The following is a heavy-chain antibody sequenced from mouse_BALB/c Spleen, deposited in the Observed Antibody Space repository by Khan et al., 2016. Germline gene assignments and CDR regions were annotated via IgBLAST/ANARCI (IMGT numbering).Heavy chain of an antibody. Sequence: EVELVESGGGLVQPGGSLKLSCAASGFTFSSYNMSWVRQTPEKRLEWVAYISNGNSTYYPDTVKGRFTISRDNAKNTLYLQMSSLKSEETAMYYCARREGGPYWYFAVWGAGTTVTVSS. V-gene: IGHV5-12-2*01. D-gene: IGHD3-3*01. J-gene: IGHJ1*01. CDR1: GFTFSSYN. CDR3: ARREGGPYWYFAV. CDR2: ISNGNST.